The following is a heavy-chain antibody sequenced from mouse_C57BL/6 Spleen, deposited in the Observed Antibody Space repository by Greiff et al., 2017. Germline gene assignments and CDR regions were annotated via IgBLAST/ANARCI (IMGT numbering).Heavy chain of an antibody. CDR2: ISNLAYSI. J-gene: IGHJ4*01. V-gene: IGHV5-15*01. CDR1: GFTFSDYG. Sequence: EVQLVESGGGLVQPGGSLKLSCAASGFTFSDYGMAWVRQAPRKGPEWVAFISNLAYSIYYADTVTGRFTLSRENAKNTLYLEMGSRRSEGTAMYYCARRGLITPHYYPMDYWGQGTSVTVAS. D-gene: IGHD1-1*01. CDR3: ARRGLITPHYYPMDY.